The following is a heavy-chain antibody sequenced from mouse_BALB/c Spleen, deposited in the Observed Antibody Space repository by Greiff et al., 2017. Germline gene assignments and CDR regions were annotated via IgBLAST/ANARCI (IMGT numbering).Heavy chain of an antibody. D-gene: IGHD1-1*02. Sequence: ESGPGLVKPSQSLSLTCTVTGYSITSDYAWNWIRQFPGNKLEWMGYISYSGSTSYNPSLKSRISITRDTSKNQFFLQLNSVTTEDTATYYCARLWSYYAMDYWGQGTSVTVSS. CDR3: ARLWSYYAMDY. J-gene: IGHJ4*01. CDR1: GYSITSDYA. CDR2: ISYSGST. V-gene: IGHV3-2*02.